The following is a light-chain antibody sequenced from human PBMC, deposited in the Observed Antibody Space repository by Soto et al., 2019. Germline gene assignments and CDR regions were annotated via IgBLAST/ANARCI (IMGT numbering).Light chain of an antibody. Sequence: QSVLTQPPSASGTPEQRVTISCSGRSSNIGSNTVNWYQQLPGTAPKLLIYSNNQRPSGVPDRFSGSKSGTSASLAISGLQSEDEADYYCAAWDDSLNGPVFGGGTKLTVL. CDR2: SNN. CDR1: SSNIGSNT. CDR3: AAWDDSLNGPV. V-gene: IGLV1-44*01. J-gene: IGLJ2*01.